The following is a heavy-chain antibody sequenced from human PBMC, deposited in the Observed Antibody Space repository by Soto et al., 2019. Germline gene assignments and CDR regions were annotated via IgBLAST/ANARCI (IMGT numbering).Heavy chain of an antibody. Sequence: QVQLVQSGAEVREPGASVKVSCKASGYSFTSLDINWVRQTAGQGLEWMGWMQPSTGRTGYAQKIQSRVTMTRDTSIYTALMELTTLTSDDTAFYYCARGVSAGVDYWGQGTLVTVSS. CDR3: ARGVSAGVDY. V-gene: IGHV1-8*01. CDR1: GYSFTSLD. J-gene: IGHJ4*02. D-gene: IGHD1-26*01. CDR2: MQPSTGRT.